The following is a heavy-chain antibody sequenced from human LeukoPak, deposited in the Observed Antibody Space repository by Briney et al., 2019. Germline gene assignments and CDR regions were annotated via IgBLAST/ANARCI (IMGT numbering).Heavy chain of an antibody. CDR3: ARHMVRGVYLFDY. Sequence: GGTLRLSCAASGFTFSSYAMSWVRQAPGKGLEWVSAISGSGGSTYYADSVKGRFTISRDNSKNTLYLQMNSLRAEDTAVYYCARHMVRGVYLFDYWGQGTLVTVSS. J-gene: IGHJ4*02. V-gene: IGHV3-23*01. D-gene: IGHD3-10*01. CDR2: ISGSGGST. CDR1: GFTFSSYA.